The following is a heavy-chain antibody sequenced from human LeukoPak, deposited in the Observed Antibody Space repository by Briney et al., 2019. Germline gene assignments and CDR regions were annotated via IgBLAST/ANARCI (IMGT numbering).Heavy chain of an antibody. D-gene: IGHD1-14*01. CDR1: GGSISSSSYY. Sequence: SETLSLTCTVSGGSISSSSYYWGWIRQPPGKGLEWIGSIYYSGSTYYNPSLKSRVTISVDTSKNQFSLKLSSVTAADTAVYYCASRRYTYPARYYYYYMDVWGKGTTVTVSS. V-gene: IGHV4-39*07. J-gene: IGHJ6*03. CDR2: IYYSGST. CDR3: ASRRYTYPARYYYYYMDV.